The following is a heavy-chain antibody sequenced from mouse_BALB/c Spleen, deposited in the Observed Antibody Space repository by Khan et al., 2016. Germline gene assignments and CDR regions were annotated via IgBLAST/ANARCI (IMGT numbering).Heavy chain of an antibody. CDR2: ITSGSTNI. Sequence: EVELVESGGDLVQPGGSRKLSCAASGFTFSGFGMHWVRQAPEKGLEWVAYITSGSTNIYYADTVKGRFTISRDNPKNTLFLQMTSLRSEDTAMYYCARMGGSYAMDYWGQGTSGTGSS. V-gene: IGHV5-17*02. CDR3: ARMGGSYAMDY. CDR1: GFTFSGFG. J-gene: IGHJ4*01.